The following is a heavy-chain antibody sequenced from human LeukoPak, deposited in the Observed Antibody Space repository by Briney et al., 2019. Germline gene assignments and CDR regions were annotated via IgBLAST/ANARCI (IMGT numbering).Heavy chain of an antibody. CDR3: AKRITIFGSYYYGMDV. D-gene: IGHD3-3*01. CDR1: GFTFSSYA. CDR2: ISGCGGST. J-gene: IGHJ6*02. V-gene: IGHV3-23*01. Sequence: GGSLRLSCAASGFTFSSYAMSWVRQAPGKGLEWVSSISGCGGSTYHADSVKGRFTISRDNSKNTLYLQTNSLRVEDTAVYYCAKRITIFGSYYYGMDVWGQGSTVTVSS.